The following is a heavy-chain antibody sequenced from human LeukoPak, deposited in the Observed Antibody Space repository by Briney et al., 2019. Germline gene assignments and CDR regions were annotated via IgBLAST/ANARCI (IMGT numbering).Heavy chain of an antibody. J-gene: IGHJ4*02. Sequence: SETLSLTCTVSGGSISSYYWSWIRQPPGKGLKWIGYIYYSGSTNYNPSLKSRVTISVDTSKNQFSLKLSSVTAADTAVYYCAREGALAVAGTGFDYWGQGTLVTVSS. CDR2: IYYSGST. V-gene: IGHV4-59*01. D-gene: IGHD6-19*01. CDR1: GGSISSYY. CDR3: AREGALAVAGTGFDY.